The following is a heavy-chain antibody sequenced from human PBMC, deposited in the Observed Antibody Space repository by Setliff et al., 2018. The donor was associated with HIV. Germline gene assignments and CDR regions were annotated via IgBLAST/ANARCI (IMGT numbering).Heavy chain of an antibody. CDR1: GGSISSSNW. CDR3: ARAVTMVRGVIVQFDP. D-gene: IGHD3-10*01. CDR2: IYHSGST. Sequence: PSETLSLTCAVSGGSISSSNWWSWVRQPPGKGLEWIGEIYHSGSTNYNPSLKSRVTISVDKSKNQFSLKLSSVTAADTAVYYCARAVTMVRGVIVQFDPWGQGTLVTVSS. J-gene: IGHJ5*02. V-gene: IGHV4-4*02.